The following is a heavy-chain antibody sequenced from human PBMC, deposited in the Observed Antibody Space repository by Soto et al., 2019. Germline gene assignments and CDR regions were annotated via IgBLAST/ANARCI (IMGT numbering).Heavy chain of an antibody. CDR2: IYHSGST. Sequence: QVQLQESGPGLVKPSQTLSLTCTVSGGSISSGDYYWSWIRQPPGKGLEWIGYIYHSGSTYYNPSLKSRVTISVDTSKNPFSLKRSSVTAADPAVYYCARERPHGARLDPWGQGPLVTVS. V-gene: IGHV4-30-4*01. J-gene: IGHJ5*02. D-gene: IGHD6-6*01. CDR3: ARERPHGARLDP. CDR1: GGSISSGDYY.